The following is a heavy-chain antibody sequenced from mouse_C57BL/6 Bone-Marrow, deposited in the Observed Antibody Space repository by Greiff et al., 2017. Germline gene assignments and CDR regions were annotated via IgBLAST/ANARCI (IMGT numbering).Heavy chain of an antibody. J-gene: IGHJ4*01. CDR2: IDPSDSYT. Sequence: QVQLQQPGAELVRPGTSVKLSCKASGYTFTSYWMHWVKQRPGQGLEWIGVIDPSDSYTNYNQKFKGKATLTVDTSSSTAYMQLSSLTSEDSAVYYCARWDYGSSPLAMDYWGQGTSVTVSS. CDR3: ARWDYGSSPLAMDY. D-gene: IGHD1-1*01. CDR1: GYTFTSYW. V-gene: IGHV1-59*01.